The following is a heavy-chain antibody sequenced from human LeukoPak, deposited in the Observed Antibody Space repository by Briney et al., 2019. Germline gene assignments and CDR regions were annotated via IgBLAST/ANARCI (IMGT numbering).Heavy chain of an antibody. Sequence: GGSLRLSCAASGFTFSSYSMNWVRQAPGKGLEWVSSISTSSNYIYYADSVKGRFTISRDNAKNSLYLQMNSLRAEDTAVYYCARDYCSGGSRYSFHYWGQGTLVTVSS. CDR1: GFTFSSYS. CDR3: ARDYCSGGSRYSFHY. V-gene: IGHV3-21*06. J-gene: IGHJ4*02. CDR2: ISTSSNYI. D-gene: IGHD2-15*01.